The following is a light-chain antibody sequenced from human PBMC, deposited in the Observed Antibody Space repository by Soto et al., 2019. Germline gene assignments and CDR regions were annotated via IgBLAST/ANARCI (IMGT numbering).Light chain of an antibody. CDR2: GAS. J-gene: IGKJ3*01. CDR1: QDISSY. Sequence: DIRLTQSPSSLSASVGERVTITCRASQDISSYLAWYQQKPGKAPKFLIFGASSLQSGVPPRFSGSGSGTEFTLTISSMQPEDFATYDCQQLNSYSIVTFGPGTKVDIK. V-gene: IGKV1-9*01. CDR3: QQLNSYSIVT.